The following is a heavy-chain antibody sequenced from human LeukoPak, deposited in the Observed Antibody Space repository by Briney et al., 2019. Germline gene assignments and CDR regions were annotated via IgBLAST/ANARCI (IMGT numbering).Heavy chain of an antibody. D-gene: IGHD5-12*01. CDR1: GFTFSDYY. Sequence: PGGSLRLSCAASGFTFSDYYMSWIRQAPGKGLEWVSYISSSGSTIYYADSVKGRFTISRDNAKNSLYLQMNSLRAEDTAVYYCAREGVDIVAPPLDAFDIWGQGTMVTVSS. CDR3: AREGVDIVAPPLDAFDI. CDR2: ISSSGSTI. V-gene: IGHV3-11*01. J-gene: IGHJ3*02.